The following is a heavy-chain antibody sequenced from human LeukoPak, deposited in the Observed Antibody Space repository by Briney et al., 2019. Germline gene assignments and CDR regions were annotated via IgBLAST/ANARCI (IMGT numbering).Heavy chain of an antibody. J-gene: IGHJ4*02. Sequence: PSETLSLTCSVSGGSISGWYWSWIRQPPGKGLEWIGDIYGSGSTNSNASLKSRVTISLDTSRNRISLDLTSVIATDTAAYYCARQTSLPGFAGGLGFNYWGPGTLVSVSS. D-gene: IGHD4-23*01. CDR3: ARQTSLPGFAGGLGFNY. CDR2: IYGSGST. V-gene: IGHV4-59*08. CDR1: GGSISGWY.